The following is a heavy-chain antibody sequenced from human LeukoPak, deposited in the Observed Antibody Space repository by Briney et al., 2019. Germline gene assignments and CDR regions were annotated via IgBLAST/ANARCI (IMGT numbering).Heavy chain of an antibody. Sequence: QTGGSLRLSCGAFGFTFDDFAIHWVRQAPGKGLEWVSGISWNSGSIGYADSVKGRFTISRDNSKSTVYLQVNSLRGEDTAVFYCARDPLNRRWGSYYFDYWGQGTLVTVSS. V-gene: IGHV3-9*01. J-gene: IGHJ4*02. CDR1: GFTFDDFA. D-gene: IGHD1-14*01. CDR3: ARDPLNRRWGSYYFDY. CDR2: ISWNSGSI.